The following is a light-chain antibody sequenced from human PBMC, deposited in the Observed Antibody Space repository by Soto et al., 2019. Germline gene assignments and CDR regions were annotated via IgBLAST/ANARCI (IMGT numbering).Light chain of an antibody. CDR3: CSYAGSTTFYV. V-gene: IGLV2-23*01. Sequence: QSVLTQPASVSGSPGQSITISCTGTSSDVGSYNLVSWYQHHPGKAPKLMIFEGSKRPSGVSHRFSASKSGTTASLTISGLQAEDEADYYCCSYAGSTTFYVFGGGTKVTVL. J-gene: IGLJ1*01. CDR2: EGS. CDR1: SSDVGSYNL.